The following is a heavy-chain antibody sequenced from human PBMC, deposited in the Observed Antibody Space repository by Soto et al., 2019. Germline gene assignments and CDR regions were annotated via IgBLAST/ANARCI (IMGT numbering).Heavy chain of an antibody. CDR1: GGSISSGDYY. V-gene: IGHV4-30-4*01. CDR3: ARLAPLYYYYGMDV. Sequence: SETLSLTCTVSGGSISSGDYYWSWIRQPPGKGLEWIGYIYYSGSTYYNPSLKSRVTISVDTSKNQFSLKLSSVTAADTAVYYCARLAPLYYYYGMDVWGQGTTVTVS. J-gene: IGHJ6*02. CDR2: IYYSGST.